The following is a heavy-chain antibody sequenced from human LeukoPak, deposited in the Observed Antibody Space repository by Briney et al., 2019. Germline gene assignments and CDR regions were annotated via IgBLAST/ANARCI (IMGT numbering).Heavy chain of an antibody. D-gene: IGHD6-19*01. Sequence: SQTLSLACTVSGGSISSYYWSWIRQPPGKGLEWIGYMYYSGSTNYNPSLKSRLTISVDTSKNQFSLKLSSVTAADTAVYYCARGSGWYYYWGQGTLVTVSS. J-gene: IGHJ4*02. CDR2: MYYSGST. CDR3: ARGSGWYYY. CDR1: GGSISSYY. V-gene: IGHV4-59*01.